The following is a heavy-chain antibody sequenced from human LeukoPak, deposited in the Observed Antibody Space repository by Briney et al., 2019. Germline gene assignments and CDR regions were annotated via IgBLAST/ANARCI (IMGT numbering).Heavy chain of an antibody. D-gene: IGHD5-18*01. V-gene: IGHV1-69*04. CDR3: ARDQGLTAPPPYGLDV. CDR1: GGTFSSSA. Sequence: ASVKVSCKTSGGTFSSSAITWVRQAPGQGLDWMGRIIPVLNITTYAQKFQGSVTITADTSTSTVYMELSSLRSEETAVYYCARDQGLTAPPPYGLDVWGQGTTVIVSS. CDR2: IIPVLNIT. J-gene: IGHJ6*02.